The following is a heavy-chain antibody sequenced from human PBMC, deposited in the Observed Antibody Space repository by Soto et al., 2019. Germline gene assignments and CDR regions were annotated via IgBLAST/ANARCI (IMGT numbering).Heavy chain of an antibody. V-gene: IGHV3-30-3*01. Sequence: QVQLVESGGGVVQPGGSLRLSCLASGFGFSGYSMHWFRQAPGKGLDWVAVIKHDRSEIYYADSVKGRFTISKDDAKNTRHLQMNALSVDDTALYYCVRVGWGYSYGNGMDGWGQGTTVTVFS. J-gene: IGHJ6*02. CDR2: IKHDRSEI. CDR3: VRVGWGYSYGNGMDG. CDR1: GFGFSGYS. D-gene: IGHD5-18*01.